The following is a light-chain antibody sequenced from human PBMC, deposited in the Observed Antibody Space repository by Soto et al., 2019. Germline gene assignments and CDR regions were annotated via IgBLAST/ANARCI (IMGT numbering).Light chain of an antibody. J-gene: IGKJ2*01. Sequence: DIQMTQSPSTLSASVGDRVTITCRASQNINNWLAWYQQKPGKAPKLLIYKASSLESGVPSRFSGSRSGTEFTLTISSLQPDDLATYYCQQYNSYSTFGQGNKLEIK. V-gene: IGKV1-5*03. CDR1: QNINNW. CDR3: QQYNSYST. CDR2: KAS.